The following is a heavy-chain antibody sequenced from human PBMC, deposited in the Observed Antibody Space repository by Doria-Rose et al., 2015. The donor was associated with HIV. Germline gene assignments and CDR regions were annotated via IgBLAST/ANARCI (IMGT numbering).Heavy chain of an antibody. CDR2: IFYTGST. D-gene: IGHD1-26*01. CDR3: ARVLSGTYDY. V-gene: IGHV4-59*01. J-gene: IGHJ4*02. CDR1: GGSISHYY. Sequence: GPGLVKPSETLSLTCSVSGGSISHYYWSWIRQPPGKGLEYIGDIFYTGSTNYSPSLKSRVSISIDTSKNKFSLRLSSVTAADTPVYYCARVLSGTYDYWGQGTLVTVSS.